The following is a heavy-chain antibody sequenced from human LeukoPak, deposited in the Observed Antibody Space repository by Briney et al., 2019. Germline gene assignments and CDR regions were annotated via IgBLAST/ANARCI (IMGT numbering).Heavy chain of an antibody. Sequence: PGGSLRLSCAASGFTFSSYGMHWVRQAPGKGLEWVAVIWYDGSNKYYADSVKGRFTISRDNAKNSLYLQMNSLRAEDTAVYYCARDLAVLWFGNLDYWGQGTLVTVSS. CDR2: IWYDGSNK. J-gene: IGHJ4*02. D-gene: IGHD3-10*01. V-gene: IGHV3-33*01. CDR1: GFTFSSYG. CDR3: ARDLAVLWFGNLDY.